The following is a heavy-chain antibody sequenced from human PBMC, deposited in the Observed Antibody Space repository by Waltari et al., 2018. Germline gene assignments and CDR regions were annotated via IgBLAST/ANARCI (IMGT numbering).Heavy chain of an antibody. Sequence: EVQLLESGGGLVQPGGSLRLFCAASGFTFSTYAMTWVRQAPGKGLVLVSAISGSGDTINHADSVKGRFTISRDNSKNTLYLQMNSLRAEDTAVYHCARLTTSVGLFWGQGTLVTVSS. CDR3: ARLTTSVGLF. CDR1: GFTFSTYA. V-gene: IGHV3-23*01. D-gene: IGHD4-17*01. CDR2: ISGSGDTI. J-gene: IGHJ4*02.